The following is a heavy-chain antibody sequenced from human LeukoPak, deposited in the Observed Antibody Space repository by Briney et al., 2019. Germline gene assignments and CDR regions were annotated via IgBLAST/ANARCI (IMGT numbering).Heavy chain of an antibody. CDR1: GGSISSGGYY. J-gene: IGHJ4*02. CDR3: AREVGGAFWSGYYPPKYYFDY. Sequence: PSQTLSLTCTVSGGSISSGGYYWSWIRQHPGKGLEWIGYIYYSGSTYYNPSLKSRVTISVDTSKNQFSLKLSSVTAADTAVYYCAREVGGAFWSGYYPPKYYFDYWGQGTLVTVSS. V-gene: IGHV4-31*03. CDR2: IYYSGST. D-gene: IGHD3-3*01.